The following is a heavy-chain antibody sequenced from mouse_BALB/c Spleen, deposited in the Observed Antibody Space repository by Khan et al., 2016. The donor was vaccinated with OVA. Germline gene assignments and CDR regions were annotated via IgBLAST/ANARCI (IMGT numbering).Heavy chain of an antibody. V-gene: IGHV2-3*01. D-gene: IGHD6-1*01. CDR1: GFSLTSYG. Sequence: QVQLKQSGPGLVAPSQSLSITCTVSGFSLTSYGVSWVRQPPGKGLEWLGVIWGDGITNFHSALISRLSISKDNSKSQVFVKLNSLQTDDTATYSCAGFEASYYAMDYWGQGTSVTVSS. J-gene: IGHJ4*01. CDR2: IWGDGIT. CDR3: AGFEASYYAMDY.